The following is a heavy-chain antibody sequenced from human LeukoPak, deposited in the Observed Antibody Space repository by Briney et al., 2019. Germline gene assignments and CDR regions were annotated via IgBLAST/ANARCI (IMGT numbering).Heavy chain of an antibody. CDR2: INHSGST. J-gene: IGHJ5*02. CDR3: ARGPVGRRCSGGSCHWSWVSWFDP. CDR1: GGSFSRYY. V-gene: IGHV4-34*01. Sequence: SETLSLTCTVYGGSFSRYYWSWIRQPPGKGLEWIGEINHSGSTNYNPSLKSRVTISVDTSKNQFSLKLSSVTAADAAVYYCARGPVGRRCSGGSCHWSWVSWFDPWGQGTLVTVSS. D-gene: IGHD2-15*01.